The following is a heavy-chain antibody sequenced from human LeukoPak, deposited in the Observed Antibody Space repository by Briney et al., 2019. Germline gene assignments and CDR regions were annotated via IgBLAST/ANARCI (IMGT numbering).Heavy chain of an antibody. V-gene: IGHV4-4*09. CDR1: GFTFNNYA. Sequence: GSLRLSCAASGFTFNNYAMTWIRQPPGKGLEWIGYIYTSGSTNYNPSLKSRVTISVDTSKNQFSLKLSSVTAADTAVYYCARHPGGPGVSEIDYWGQGTLVTVSS. J-gene: IGHJ4*02. CDR2: IYTSGST. D-gene: IGHD5/OR15-5a*01. CDR3: ARHPGGPGVSEIDY.